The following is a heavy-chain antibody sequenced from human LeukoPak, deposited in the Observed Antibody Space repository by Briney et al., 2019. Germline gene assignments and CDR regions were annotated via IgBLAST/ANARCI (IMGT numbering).Heavy chain of an antibody. CDR3: AKGLRYFDWLLDL. J-gene: IGHJ4*02. CDR2: ISGSGGST. D-gene: IGHD3-9*01. CDR1: GFTFSSYA. Sequence: GGSLRLSCAASGFTFSSYAMSWARQAPGKGLEWVSAISGSGGSTYYADSVKGRFTISRDNSKNTLYLQMDSLRAEDTAVYYCAKGLRYFDWLLDLWGQGTLVTVSS. V-gene: IGHV3-23*01.